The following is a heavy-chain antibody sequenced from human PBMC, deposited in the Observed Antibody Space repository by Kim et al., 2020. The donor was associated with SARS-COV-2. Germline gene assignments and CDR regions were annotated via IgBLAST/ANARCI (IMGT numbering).Heavy chain of an antibody. J-gene: IGHJ4*02. V-gene: IGHV3-73*01. CDR2: KAPSYAT. CDR3: TSLITA. Sequence: KAPSYATTYGAWVKGRFTISRDDSKNTAYLQMNSLKTEDTAVYYCTSLITAWGQGTLVTVSS. D-gene: IGHD6-25*01.